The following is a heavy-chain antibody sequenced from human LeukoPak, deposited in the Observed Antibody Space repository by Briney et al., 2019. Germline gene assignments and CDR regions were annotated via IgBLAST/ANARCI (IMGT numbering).Heavy chain of an antibody. V-gene: IGHV1-69*13. CDR1: GGTFSSYA. Sequence: GASVKVSCKASGGTFSSYAISWVRQAPGQGLEWMGGIIPIFGTANYAQKFQGRVTITADESTSTAYMELSSLRSEDTAVYYCALQAGYSSSWYLNYFDYWGQGTLVTVSS. J-gene: IGHJ4*02. CDR2: IIPIFGTA. D-gene: IGHD6-13*01. CDR3: ALQAGYSSSWYLNYFDY.